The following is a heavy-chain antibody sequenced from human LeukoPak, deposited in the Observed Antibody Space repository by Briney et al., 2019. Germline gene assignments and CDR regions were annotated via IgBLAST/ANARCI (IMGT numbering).Heavy chain of an antibody. J-gene: IGHJ2*01. CDR3: ASNGQPLYWYFDL. V-gene: IGHV4-34*01. Sequence: SETLSLTCAVYGGSFSGYYWSWIRQPPGKGLEWIGEINHSGSTNYNPSLKSRVTISVDTSKNQFSLKLSSVTAADTAVYYCASNGQPLYWYFDLWGRGTLVTVSS. CDR1: GGSFSGYY. CDR2: INHSGST. D-gene: IGHD6-13*01.